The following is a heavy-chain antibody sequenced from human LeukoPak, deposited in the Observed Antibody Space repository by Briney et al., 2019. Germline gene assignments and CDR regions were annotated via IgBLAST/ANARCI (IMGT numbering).Heavy chain of an antibody. CDR2: INNISTHI. J-gene: IGHJ1*01. CDR1: GFTFSNYA. Sequence: GGSLRLSCTASGFTFSNYAMNWVRQAPGKGLEWVSSINNISTHIYYADSVKGRFTISRDNAKNSLYLQMNSLRAEDTAVYYCASLWGYCSSTSCFAEYFQHWGQGTLVTVSS. V-gene: IGHV3-21*06. CDR3: ASLWGYCSSTSCFAEYFQH. D-gene: IGHD2-2*01.